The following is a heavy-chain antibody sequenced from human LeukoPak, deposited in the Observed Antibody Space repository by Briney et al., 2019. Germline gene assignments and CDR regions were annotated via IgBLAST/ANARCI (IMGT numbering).Heavy chain of an antibody. CDR1: GFSFSSDG. D-gene: IGHD6-13*01. CDR2: IRYDGSNK. V-gene: IGHV3-30*02. CDR3: AKSRYSGSWYLVDY. J-gene: IGHJ4*02. Sequence: GGSLRLSCVPSGFSFSSDGMRWVRHAPGRGLGWVASIRYDGSNKYYADSVQGRFTISRDNSKNTLYLQLNSLRAEDTAVYYCAKSRYSGSWYLVDYWGQGTLVTVSS.